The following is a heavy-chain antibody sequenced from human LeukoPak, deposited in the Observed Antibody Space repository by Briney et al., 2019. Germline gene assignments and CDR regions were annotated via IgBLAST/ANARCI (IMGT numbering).Heavy chain of an antibody. CDR2: ISSSGTTV. CDR3: ASPRDLETAGGAFDI. J-gene: IGHJ3*02. D-gene: IGHD6-13*01. Sequence: QPGGSLRLSCAASGFTFSSYEMNWVRQAPGKGLEWVSYISSSGTTVYYADSVKGRFTVSRDNAKNSLYLQMNSLRAEDTAVYYCASPRDLETAGGAFDIWGPGTLVTVSS. V-gene: IGHV3-48*03. CDR1: GFTFSSYE.